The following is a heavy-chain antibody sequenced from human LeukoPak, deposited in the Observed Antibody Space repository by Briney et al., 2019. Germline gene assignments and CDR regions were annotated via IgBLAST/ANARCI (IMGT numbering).Heavy chain of an antibody. CDR2: INHSGST. V-gene: IGHV4-34*01. J-gene: IGHJ4*02. CDR1: GGSFSGYY. CDR3: ARDLDY. Sequence: PSETLSLTCAVYGGSFSGYYWSWIRQPPGKGLEWIGEINHSGSTNYNPSLKSRVTISVDTSKNQFSLQLNSVTPEDTAVYYCARDLDYWGQGTLVTVSS.